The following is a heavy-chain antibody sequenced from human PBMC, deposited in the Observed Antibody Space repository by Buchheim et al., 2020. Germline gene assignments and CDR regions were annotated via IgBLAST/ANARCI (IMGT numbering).Heavy chain of an antibody. CDR2: INNDGTNT. CDR3: ARGVSGSYHTPLNY. V-gene: IGHV3-74*01. CDR1: GFTFSAYW. J-gene: IGHJ4*02. Sequence: EVQLVESGGGLVQPGGSLRLSCAASGFTFSAYWMHWVRQAPGKGLVWVSHINNDGTNTDYADSVRGRFTISRDNAKNTVYLQMNNLRAEDTAVFYCARGVSGSYHTPLNYWGQG. D-gene: IGHD1-26*01.